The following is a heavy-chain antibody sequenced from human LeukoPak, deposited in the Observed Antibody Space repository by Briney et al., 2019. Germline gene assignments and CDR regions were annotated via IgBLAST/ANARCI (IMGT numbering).Heavy chain of an antibody. D-gene: IGHD4-17*01. J-gene: IGHJ5*02. Sequence: GASVKVSCKASGYTFTGYYMHWVRQAPGQGLEWMGGIIPIFGTANYAQKFQGRVTITADESTSTAYMELSSLRSEDTAVYYCARVSRVTTENWFDPWGQGTLVTVSS. CDR3: ARVSRVTTENWFDP. V-gene: IGHV1-69*13. CDR1: GYTFTGYY. CDR2: IIPIFGTA.